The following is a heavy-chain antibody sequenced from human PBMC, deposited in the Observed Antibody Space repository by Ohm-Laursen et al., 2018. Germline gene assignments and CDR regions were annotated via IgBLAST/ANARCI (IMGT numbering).Heavy chain of an antibody. CDR1: GFTFSNYG. Sequence: SLRLSCAASGFTFSNYGMHWVRQAPGKGLEWVAVISYDGNDKYYADSVKGRFTISRDNSKNTLYLQMNSLRAEDTAVYYCVKDAGGTHDYWGQGTLVTVSS. J-gene: IGHJ4*02. CDR2: ISYDGNDK. V-gene: IGHV3-30*18. CDR3: VKDAGGTHDY.